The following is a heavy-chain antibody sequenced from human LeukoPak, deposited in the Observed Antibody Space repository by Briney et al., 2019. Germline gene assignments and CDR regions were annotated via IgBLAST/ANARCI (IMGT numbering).Heavy chain of an antibody. V-gene: IGHV4-59*01. J-gene: IGHJ4*02. CDR1: GVSISSYY. CDR2: IYYSGST. CDR3: ARRYYDSSGYFLDY. D-gene: IGHD3-22*01. Sequence: SETLPLTCTVSGVSISSYYWSWIRQPPGKGLEWIAYIYYSGSTNYNPSLKSRVTISVDTSKNQFSLKLSSVTAADTAVYYCARRYYDSSGYFLDYSGQGTLVTVSS.